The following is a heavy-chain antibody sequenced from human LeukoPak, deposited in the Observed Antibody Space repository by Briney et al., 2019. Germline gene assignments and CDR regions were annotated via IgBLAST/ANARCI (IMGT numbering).Heavy chain of an antibody. CDR3: AKGLTGGYSYGYGIDY. D-gene: IGHD5-18*01. CDR2: IVTAGDT. V-gene: IGHV3-13*01. Sequence: PGGSLKLSCAPSGFTFSSSDMHSVRQAPGKGLEWVSGIVTAGDTYYADSVKGRFTISRDNSKNTLYLQMNSLRAEDTAVYYCAKGLTGGYSYGYGIDYWGQGTLVTVSS. CDR1: GFTFSSSD. J-gene: IGHJ4*02.